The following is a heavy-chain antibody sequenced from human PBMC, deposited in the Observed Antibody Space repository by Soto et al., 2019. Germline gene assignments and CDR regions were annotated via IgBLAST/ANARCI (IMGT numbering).Heavy chain of an antibody. Sequence: SETLSLTCTVSGDSLSSRSHHRGWIRQAPGRGLEWIGTISDSGNTYSNSSLRGRVTISVDPAKNQFTLRLTAVTAADTGVYYCARRDYIGSYHFDHWGQGALVTVSS. D-gene: IGHD1-26*01. V-gene: IGHV4-39*01. CDR3: ARRDYIGSYHFDH. CDR1: GDSLSSRSHH. J-gene: IGHJ4*02. CDR2: ISDSGNT.